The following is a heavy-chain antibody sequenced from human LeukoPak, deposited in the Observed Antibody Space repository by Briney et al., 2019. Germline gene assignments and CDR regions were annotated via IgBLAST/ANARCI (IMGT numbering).Heavy chain of an antibody. V-gene: IGHV4-59*01. CDR3: ARWRPYFYDSSGYVDY. CDR2: MYYSGSP. Sequence: SETLSLTGTVSGDSMTLYHWSWIRQSPGKGLAWIGNMYYSGSPDYNPSLKSRVTISIDTSKNQFSLRLTSVTAADTAVYYCARWRPYFYDSSGYVDYWGQGTLVTVSP. D-gene: IGHD3-22*01. CDR1: GDSMTLYH. J-gene: IGHJ4*02.